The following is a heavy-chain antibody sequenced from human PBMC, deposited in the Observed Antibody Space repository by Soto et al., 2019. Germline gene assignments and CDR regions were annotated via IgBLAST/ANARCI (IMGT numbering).Heavy chain of an antibody. D-gene: IGHD3-22*01. CDR1: GFTFSRYW. J-gene: IGHJ4*02. V-gene: IGHV3-7*02. Sequence: SGFTFSRYWMSWVRQAPGKGLEWVANIKQDGSQKWYVDSVKGRFTISRDNAENSLYLQMNSLRAEDTAVYYCASSYYSDSSGSLRLFDSWGQGTLVTVSS. CDR2: IKQDGSQK. CDR3: ASSYYSDSSGSLRLFDS.